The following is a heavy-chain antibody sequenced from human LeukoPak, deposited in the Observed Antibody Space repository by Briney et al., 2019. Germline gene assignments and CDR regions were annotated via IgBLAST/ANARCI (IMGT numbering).Heavy chain of an antibody. V-gene: IGHV1-8*01. CDR1: GYTFTSYD. CDR3: ARDQARYSSSWFDGERRFDY. Sequence: GASVKASCKASGYTFTSYDINWVRQATGQGLEWMGWMNPNSGNTGYAQKFQGRVTMTRNTSISTAYMELSSLRSEDMAVYYCARDQARYSSSWFDGERRFDYWGQGTLVTVSS. J-gene: IGHJ4*02. CDR2: MNPNSGNT. D-gene: IGHD6-13*01.